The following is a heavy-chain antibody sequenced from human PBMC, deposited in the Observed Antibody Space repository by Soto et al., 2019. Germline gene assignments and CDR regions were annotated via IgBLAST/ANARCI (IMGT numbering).Heavy chain of an antibody. J-gene: IGHJ6*03. V-gene: IGHV3-49*03. Sequence: GGSLRLSCTASGFTFGDHAMSWFRQAPGKGLEWVGFIRIKANGGTTEYAASVKGRFTISRDDSKSIAYLQMNSLKTEDTAVYYCTRSKRSYYYYMDVWGKGTTVTVSS. CDR1: GFTFGDHA. CDR3: TRSKRSYYYYMDV. CDR2: IRIKANGGTT.